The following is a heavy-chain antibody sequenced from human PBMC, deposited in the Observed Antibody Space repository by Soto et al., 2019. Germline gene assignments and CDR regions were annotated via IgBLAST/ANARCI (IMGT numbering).Heavy chain of an antibody. D-gene: IGHD3-3*01. V-gene: IGHV3-30*18. CDR1: GFRFSSYA. J-gene: IGHJ5*02. Sequence: GESLKISCVASGFRFSSYAMHWVRQSPDKGLEWVAVIKSDGSSDYYRDSVKGRFAVSRDNSKNTVYPQMNNLRVDDTAVYYCAKPRSSLEWPPFDPWGHGTLVTVSS. CDR3: AKPRSSLEWPPFDP. CDR2: IKSDGSSD.